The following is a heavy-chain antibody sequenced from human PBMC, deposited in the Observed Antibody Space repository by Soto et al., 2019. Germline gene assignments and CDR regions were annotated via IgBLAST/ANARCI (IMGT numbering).Heavy chain of an antibody. J-gene: IGHJ4*02. CDR2: SSGSGGST. CDR1: GFTFSSYA. V-gene: IGHV3-23*01. CDR3: ARRGSGSYYDY. Sequence: EVQLLESGGGLVQPGGSLRLSCAASGFTFSSYAMRWVRQAPGKGLEWVSASSGSGGSTYYADSVKGRFTISRDNSKNTLYLQMNRLRAEDTAVYYCARRGSGSYYDYWGQGTLVIVSS. D-gene: IGHD1-26*01.